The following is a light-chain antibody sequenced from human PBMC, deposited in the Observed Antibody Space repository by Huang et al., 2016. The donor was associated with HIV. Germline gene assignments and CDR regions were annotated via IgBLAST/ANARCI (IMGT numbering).Light chain of an antibody. CDR1: QDIISY. J-gene: IGKJ3*01. CDR3: LQLNAYPGT. Sequence: IQLTQSPSSLSASVGDRVTITCRASQDIISYLAWYQQKPGKAPKLLIYAASTWESGVPSRFSGSGSGTDFTLTINNVQPEDFATYYCLQLNAYPGTFGPGTNVDV. CDR2: AAS. V-gene: IGKV1-9*01.